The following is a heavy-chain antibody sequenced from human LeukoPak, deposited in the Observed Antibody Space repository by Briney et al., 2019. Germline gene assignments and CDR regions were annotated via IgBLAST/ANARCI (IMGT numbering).Heavy chain of an antibody. CDR1: GFIVSSNY. V-gene: IGHV3-53*01. J-gene: IGHJ4*02. Sequence: GGSLRLSCAASGFIVSSNYMSWVRQAPGKGLEWVSVIYSGDRTYYADSVKGRFTISRDNSKNTLYLQMNSLRAEDTAVYYCAGYSSGWYSCYWGQGTLVTVSS. CDR2: IYSGDRT. D-gene: IGHD6-19*01. CDR3: AGYSSGWYSCY.